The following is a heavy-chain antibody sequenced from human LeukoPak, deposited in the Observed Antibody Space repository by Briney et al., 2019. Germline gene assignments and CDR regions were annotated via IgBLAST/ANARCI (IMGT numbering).Heavy chain of an antibody. D-gene: IGHD5-18*01. CDR1: GFTFSSYA. J-gene: IGHJ4*02. CDR3: ARGVQLWLPYGYYFDY. V-gene: IGHV3-23*01. Sequence: HPGGSLRLSCAASGFTFSSYAMSWVRQAPGKGLEWVSAISGSGGSTYYADSVKGRFTISRDNSKNTLYLQMNSLRAEDTAVYYCARGVQLWLPYGYYFDYWGQGTLVTVSS. CDR2: ISGSGGST.